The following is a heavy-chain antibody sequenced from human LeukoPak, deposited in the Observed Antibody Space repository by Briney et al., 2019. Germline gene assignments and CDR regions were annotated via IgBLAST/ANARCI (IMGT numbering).Heavy chain of an antibody. CDR2: ISSSSSYI. V-gene: IGHV3-21*01. D-gene: IGHD6-13*01. Sequence: ETLSLTCAVYGGSFSGYYWSWIRQPPGKGLEWVSSISSSSSYIYYADSVKGRFTISRDNAKNSLYLQMNSLRAEDTAVYYCARGIAAAGTVGTWGQGTLVTVSS. CDR1: GGSFSGYY. CDR3: ARGIAAAGTVGT. J-gene: IGHJ5*02.